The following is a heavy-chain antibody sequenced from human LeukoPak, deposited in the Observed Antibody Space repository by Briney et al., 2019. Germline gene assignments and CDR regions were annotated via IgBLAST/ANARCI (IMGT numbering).Heavy chain of an antibody. CDR2: MNPNSGYT. CDR3: ARVAGSIDY. Sequence: ASVKVSCKASGYTFTTYDINWVRQATGQGLEWMGWMNPNSGYTGYAQKFQGRVTITRDTSITTAYMELSSLRSEDTAVYYCARVAGSIDYWGQGTLVTVSS. J-gene: IGHJ4*02. V-gene: IGHV1-8*03. D-gene: IGHD6-19*01. CDR1: GYTFTTYD.